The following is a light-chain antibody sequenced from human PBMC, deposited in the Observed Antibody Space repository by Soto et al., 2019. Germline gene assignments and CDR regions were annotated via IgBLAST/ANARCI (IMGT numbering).Light chain of an antibody. Sequence: QSVLTQPPSASGTPGQRVTISCSGSSSNIGSNTVNWYQQLPGTAPKLLIYSNNQRPSRVPDRFSGSKSGTSASLAISGLQSEDAADYYCAAWDHSLNGWLFGGGTKLTVL. CDR1: SSNIGSNT. J-gene: IGLJ3*02. V-gene: IGLV1-44*01. CDR3: AAWDHSLNGWL. CDR2: SNN.